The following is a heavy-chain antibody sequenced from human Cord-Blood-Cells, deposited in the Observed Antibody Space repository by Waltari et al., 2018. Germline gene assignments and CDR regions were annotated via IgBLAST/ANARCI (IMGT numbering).Heavy chain of an antibody. V-gene: IGHV1-18*01. J-gene: IGHJ4*02. CDR3: ARAGSGDIVVVVAATPGDY. D-gene: IGHD2-15*01. CDR2: IRAYNGNT. CDR1: GYTFPSSG. Sequence: QVQLVQSGAEVKKPGASVKVSCKASGYTFPSSGLSWVRQAPGQGLEWMGWIRAYNGNTNYAQKLQGRVTMTTDTSTSTAYMELRSLRSDDTAVYYCARAGSGDIVVVVAATPGDYWGQGTLVTVSS.